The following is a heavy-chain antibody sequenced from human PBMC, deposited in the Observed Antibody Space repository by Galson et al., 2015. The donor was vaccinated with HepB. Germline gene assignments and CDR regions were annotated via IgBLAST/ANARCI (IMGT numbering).Heavy chain of an antibody. CDR2: IAPSDSYT. J-gene: IGHJ4*02. CDR3: AGLFSWSYYNPNDH. V-gene: IGHV5-10-1*01. Sequence: QSGAEVKKPGESLRISCKGSGYSFTSYWISRVRQMPGKGLEWMGRIAPSDSYTNYSPSFKGHVTISADKSISTAYLQWSSLTAADTAMYYCAGLFSWSYYNPNDHWGQGTLVTVSS. CDR1: GYSFTSYW. D-gene: IGHD3-10*01.